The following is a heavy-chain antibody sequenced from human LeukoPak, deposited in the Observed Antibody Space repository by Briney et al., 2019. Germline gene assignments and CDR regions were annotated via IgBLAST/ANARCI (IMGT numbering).Heavy chain of an antibody. Sequence: PGGSLRLSCAASGFTFSSYNMNWVRQAPGKGLEWVSSISSSSTYINYADSVKGRFTISRDNAKTSLYLQMNSLRAEDTAVYYCARDLSGVTGYTYGRGIDYWGQGTLVTVSS. D-gene: IGHD5-18*01. J-gene: IGHJ4*02. V-gene: IGHV3-21*01. CDR3: ARDLSGVTGYTYGRGIDY. CDR1: GFTFSSYN. CDR2: ISSSSTYI.